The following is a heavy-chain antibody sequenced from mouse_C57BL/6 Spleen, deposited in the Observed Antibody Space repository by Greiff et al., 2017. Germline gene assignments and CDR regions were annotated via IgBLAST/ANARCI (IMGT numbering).Heavy chain of an antibody. CDR3: ARSWDAAYYLDY. CDR2: IHPNSGST. Sequence: VQLQQPGAELVKPGASVKLSCKASGYTFTSYWMHWVKQRPGQGLEWIGMIHPNSGSTNYNEKFKSKATLTVDKSSSTAYMQLSSLTSEDSAVYYWARSWDAAYYLDYWGQGTTLTVSS. D-gene: IGHD4-1*01. CDR1: GYTFTSYW. V-gene: IGHV1-64*01. J-gene: IGHJ2*01.